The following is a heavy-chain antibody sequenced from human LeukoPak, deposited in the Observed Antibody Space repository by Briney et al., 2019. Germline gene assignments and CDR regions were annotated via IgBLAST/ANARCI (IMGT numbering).Heavy chain of an antibody. J-gene: IGHJ4*02. D-gene: IGHD1-26*01. CDR1: GFTFSSYG. V-gene: IGHV3-49*04. Sequence: PGGSLRLSCAASGFTFSSYGMHWVRQAPGKGLEWVGFIRSKAYGGTTEYAASVKGRFTISRDDSKSIAYLQMNSLKTEDTAVYYCTRRVGATRWYYFDYWGQGTLVTVSS. CDR3: TRRVGATRWYYFDY. CDR2: IRSKAYGGTT.